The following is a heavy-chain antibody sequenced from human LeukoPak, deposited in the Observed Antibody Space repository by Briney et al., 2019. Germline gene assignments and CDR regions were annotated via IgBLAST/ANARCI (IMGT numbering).Heavy chain of an antibody. J-gene: IGHJ5*02. D-gene: IGHD5-18*01. V-gene: IGHV4-39*07. CDR1: GGSISSSSYY. CDR2: IYYSGST. CDR3: ARFHVDAEMNWFDP. Sequence: SETLSLTCTVSGGSISSSSYYWGWIRQPPGKGLEWIGSIYYSGSTYYNPSLKSRVTISVDTSKNQFSLKLSSVTAADTAVYYCARFHVDAEMNWFDPWGQGTLVTVSS.